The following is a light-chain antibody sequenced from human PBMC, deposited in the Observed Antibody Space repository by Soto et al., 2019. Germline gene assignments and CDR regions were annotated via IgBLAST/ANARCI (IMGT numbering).Light chain of an antibody. CDR1: QSVSAGY. CDR3: QQYGDSPT. Sequence: EIVMTQSPATLSVSPWERATLSCRASQSVSAGYFAWYQQKPGQAPSLLIYETSSRTTGIPDRFSGSGSGTDFTLTISRLEPEDFAVYYCQQYGDSPTFGQGTKVDIK. V-gene: IGKV3-20*01. J-gene: IGKJ1*01. CDR2: ETS.